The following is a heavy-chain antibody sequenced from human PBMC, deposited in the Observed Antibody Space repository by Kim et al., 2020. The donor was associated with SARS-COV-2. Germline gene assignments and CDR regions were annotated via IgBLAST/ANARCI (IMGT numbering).Heavy chain of an antibody. V-gene: IGHV3-15*01. CDR1: GFTFSNAW. Sequence: GGSLRLSCAASGFTFSNAWMSWVRQAPGKGLEWVGRIKSKTDGGTTDYAAPVKGRFTISRDDSKNTLYLQMNSLKTEDTAVYYCTTDALFVGATFYYYYYGMDVWGQGTTVTVSS. CDR2: IKSKTDGGTT. D-gene: IGHD1-26*01. CDR3: TTDALFVGATFYYYYYGMDV. J-gene: IGHJ6*02.